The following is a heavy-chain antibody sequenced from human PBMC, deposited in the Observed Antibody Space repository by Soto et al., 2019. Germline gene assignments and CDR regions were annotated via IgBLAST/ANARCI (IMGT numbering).Heavy chain of an antibody. CDR1: GYIVSRFY. CDR3: ARDIFRHVYVFDL. CDR2: TIGYSGNS. D-gene: IGHD2-8*01. J-gene: IGHJ3*01. Sequence: ASVKVSCEASGYIVSRFYINWVLQSPGQGREWMGWTIGYSGNSKYAQKLQGRVTMTTDTSTNTGYMELRSLTSDDTAVYYCARDIFRHVYVFDLWGQGTMVTVSS. V-gene: IGHV1-18*01.